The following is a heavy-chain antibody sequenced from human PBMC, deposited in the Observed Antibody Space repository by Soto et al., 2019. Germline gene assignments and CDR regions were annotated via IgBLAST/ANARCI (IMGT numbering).Heavy chain of an antibody. Sequence: QLVQXGAXVKKPGSSVKVSCKASGGTFSRYAISXVRQAPGQGLEWMGGIIPIFGTANYPQKFQGRVTINADEPTSTAYMEHRSLRSEDTAVYYCARGRACISTSCHTGVVWGQGTTVTVSS. V-gene: IGHV1-69*12. J-gene: IGHJ6*02. D-gene: IGHD2-2*02. CDR2: IIPIFGTA. CDR1: GGTFSRYA. CDR3: ARGRACISTSCHTGVV.